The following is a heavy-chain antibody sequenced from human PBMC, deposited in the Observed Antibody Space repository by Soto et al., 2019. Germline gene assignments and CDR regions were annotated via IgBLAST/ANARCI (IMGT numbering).Heavy chain of an antibody. J-gene: IGHJ6*02. Sequence: SQTLSLTCAISGDSVSSNSAAWNWIRQSPSRGLEWLGRTYYRSKWYNDYAVSVKSRITINPDTSKNQFSLQLNSVTPEDTAVYYCAREYYDFWSGLIYYYYYGMDVWGQGTTVTVSS. CDR2: TYYRSKWYN. CDR1: GDSVSSNSAA. D-gene: IGHD3-3*01. CDR3: AREYYDFWSGLIYYYYYGMDV. V-gene: IGHV6-1*01.